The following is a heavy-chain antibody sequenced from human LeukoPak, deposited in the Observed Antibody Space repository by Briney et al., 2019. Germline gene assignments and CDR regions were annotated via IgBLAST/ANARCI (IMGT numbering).Heavy chain of an antibody. CDR2: ISSSSSYI. J-gene: IGHJ4*02. CDR3: ARDQNYVNIYYFDY. D-gene: IGHD1-7*01. Sequence: TGGSLRLSCAASGFTFSSYSMNWVRQAPGKGLEWVSSISSSSSYIYYADSVKGRFTISRDNAKNSLYLQMNSLRAEDTAVYYCARDQNYVNIYYFDYWGQGTLVTVSS. V-gene: IGHV3-21*01. CDR1: GFTFSSYS.